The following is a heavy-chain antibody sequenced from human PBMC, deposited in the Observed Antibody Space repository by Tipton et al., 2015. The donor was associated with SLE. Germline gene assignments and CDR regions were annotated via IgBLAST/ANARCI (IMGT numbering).Heavy chain of an antibody. D-gene: IGHD3-3*01. CDR3: ARAFDYDYWSSHYATPALAYFDY. CDR2: ISDSGRT. V-gene: IGHV4-39*07. CDR1: GGSISTIYYR. J-gene: IGHJ4*01. Sequence: TLSLTCTVSGGSISTIYYRWGWIRQSPGKGLEWIGSISDSGRTNYNPSLQSRVTFSIDTSKDQFSLSLSSVTAADTAVYYCARAFDYDYWSSHYATPALAYFDYCGHGSLLTVSS.